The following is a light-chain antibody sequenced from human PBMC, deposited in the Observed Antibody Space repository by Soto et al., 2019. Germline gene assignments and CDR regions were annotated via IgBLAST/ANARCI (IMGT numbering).Light chain of an antibody. CDR2: GAF. CDR3: QQYNYWPQYT. Sequence: EIVMTQSPATLSVSPGETVTLSCRASQSVSSNLAWYQQKPGQAPRLLIYGAFSRATGIPARFSASGSGTEFTLTISGLESEDFAVYYCQQYNYWPQYTFGQGTKVDIK. V-gene: IGKV3-15*01. CDR1: QSVSSN. J-gene: IGKJ2*01.